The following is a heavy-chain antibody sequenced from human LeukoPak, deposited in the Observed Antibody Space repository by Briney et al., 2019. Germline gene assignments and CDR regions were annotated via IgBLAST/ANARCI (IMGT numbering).Heavy chain of an antibody. D-gene: IGHD5-24*01. V-gene: IGHV3-74*01. CDR2: INSEGTST. Sequence: GGSLRLSCAASQFTFSTSWMHWVRQAPGKGLVWVSRINSEGTSTSYADSVKGRFTISRDSAKNTLYLQMNSLRTEDTAVYYCARLRDGYNDYWGQGTLVTVSS. J-gene: IGHJ4*02. CDR3: ARLRDGYNDY. CDR1: QFTFSTSW.